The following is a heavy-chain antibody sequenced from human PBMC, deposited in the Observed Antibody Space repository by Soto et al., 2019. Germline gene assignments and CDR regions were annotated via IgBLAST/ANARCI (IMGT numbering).Heavy chain of an antibody. D-gene: IGHD2-15*01. Sequence: QVQLVQSGAEVKKPGSSVKVSCKASGGTFRSYSISWVRQAPGQGLEWMGGIIPMFATANYAQRFQGRVTITADESTSTAYMDLSSLRSEDTAVYYCASLVVVVGATSTYYYYGMDVWGQGTTVTVSS. V-gene: IGHV1-69*12. J-gene: IGHJ6*02. CDR2: IIPMFATA. CDR1: GGTFRSYS. CDR3: ASLVVVVGATSTYYYYGMDV.